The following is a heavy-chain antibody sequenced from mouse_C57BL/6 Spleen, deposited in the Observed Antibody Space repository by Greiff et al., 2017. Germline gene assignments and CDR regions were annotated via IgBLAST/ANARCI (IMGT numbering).Heavy chain of an antibody. CDR2: INPNNGGT. Sequence: EVQLQQSGPELVKPGASVKMSCKASGYTFTDYNMHWVKQSHGKRLEWIGYINPNNGGTSYNQKFKGKATLTVNQSSSTAYMELRSLTSEDSAVYYCAREEITTVVVPPYFDVWGTGTTVTVSS. V-gene: IGHV1-22*01. CDR3: AREEITTVVVPPYFDV. CDR1: GYTFTDYN. D-gene: IGHD1-1*01. J-gene: IGHJ1*03.